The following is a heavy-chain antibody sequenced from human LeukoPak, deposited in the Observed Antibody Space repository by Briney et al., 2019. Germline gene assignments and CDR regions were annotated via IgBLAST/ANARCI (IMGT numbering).Heavy chain of an antibody. V-gene: IGHV5-51*01. Sequence: GESLKISCKGSGYSFTTHWIGWVRQMPGKGLEWMGIIYPDDSNTRYSPSFQGQVTLSADKSISTAYLQWSSLKASDTAMYYCARSENGSYPQDYWGQGTLVTVSS. J-gene: IGHJ4*02. CDR2: IYPDDSNT. CDR3: ARSENGSYPQDY. D-gene: IGHD1-26*01. CDR1: GYSFTTHW.